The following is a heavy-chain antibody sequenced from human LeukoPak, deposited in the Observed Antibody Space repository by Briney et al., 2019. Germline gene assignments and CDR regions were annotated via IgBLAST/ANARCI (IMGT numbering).Heavy chain of an antibody. CDR3: ARHTTVVPPHYFDY. CDR2: IIPILGIA. V-gene: IGHV1-69*04. D-gene: IGHD4-23*01. Sequence: SVKVSCKASGGTFSSYAISWVRQAPGQGLEWMGRIIPILGIANYAQKFQGRVTITADKSTSTAYMELSSLRSEDTAVYYCARHTTVVPPHYFDYWGQGTLVTVSS. J-gene: IGHJ4*02. CDR1: GGTFSSYA.